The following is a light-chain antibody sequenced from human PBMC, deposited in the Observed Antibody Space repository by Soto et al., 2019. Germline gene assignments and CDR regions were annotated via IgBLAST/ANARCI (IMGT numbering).Light chain of an antibody. CDR3: QQYASSPLT. Sequence: EIVLTQSPGTLSVSPRERATLSCRASQSVGRNYLAWYQQKPGQAPRLLIYGASSRATDIPDRFSGSGSGTDFTLTISRLEPEDFVVYYCQQYASSPLTFGGGTKVETK. CDR2: GAS. J-gene: IGKJ4*01. V-gene: IGKV3-20*01. CDR1: QSVGRNY.